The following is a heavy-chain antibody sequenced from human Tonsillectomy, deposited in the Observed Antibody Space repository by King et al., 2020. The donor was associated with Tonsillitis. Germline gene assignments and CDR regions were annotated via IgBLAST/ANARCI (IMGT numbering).Heavy chain of an antibody. CDR3: ARGPALGYGDSYFDY. V-gene: IGHV3-7*01. J-gene: IGHJ4*02. Sequence: EVQLVESGGGLVQPGGSLRLSCAASGFTFSSYWMSWVRQAPGKGLEWVANIKQDGSEKYYVDSVKGRLTISRDNAKNSLYLQMNSLRAEDTAVYYCARGPALGYGDSYFDYWGQGTLVTVSS. CDR1: GFTFSSYW. CDR2: IKQDGSEK. D-gene: IGHD4-17*01.